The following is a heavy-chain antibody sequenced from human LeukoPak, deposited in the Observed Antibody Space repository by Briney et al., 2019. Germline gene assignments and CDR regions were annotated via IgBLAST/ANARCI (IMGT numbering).Heavy chain of an antibody. J-gene: IGHJ6*02. CDR3: ARSVAGHDYYYGMDV. D-gene: IGHD6-19*01. Sequence: GESLKISCKGSGYSFTSYWIGWVRQMPGKGLEWMGIIYPGDSDTRYSPSFQGQVTISADKSISTAYLQWSSLKASGTAMYYCARSVAGHDYYYGMDVWGQGTTVTVSS. CDR2: IYPGDSDT. CDR1: GYSFTSYW. V-gene: IGHV5-51*01.